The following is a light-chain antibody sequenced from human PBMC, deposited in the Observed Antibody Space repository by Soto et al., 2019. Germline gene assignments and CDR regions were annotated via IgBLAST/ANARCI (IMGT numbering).Light chain of an antibody. CDR3: MHGTQWPWT. Sequence: DVVVTQSPLSLSVTLGQPASISCRSSQSLVYSDGDTYLSWFQQRPGQSPRRLIYKVSNRDSGVPDRFNGSGSGTDFTLKISRVEAEDVGLYYCMHGTQWPWTFGQGTKVDI. CDR1: QSLVYSDGDTY. J-gene: IGKJ1*01. V-gene: IGKV2-30*01. CDR2: KVS.